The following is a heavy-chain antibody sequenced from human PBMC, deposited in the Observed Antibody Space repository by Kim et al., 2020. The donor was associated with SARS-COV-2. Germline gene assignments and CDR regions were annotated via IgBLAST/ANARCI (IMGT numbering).Heavy chain of an antibody. J-gene: IGHJ4*02. D-gene: IGHD4-17*01. Sequence: SETLSLTCTVSGGSISSGGYYWSWIRQHPGKGLEWIGYIYYSGSTYYNPSLKSRVTISVDPSKNQFSLKLSSVTAADTAVYYCATVTEGPSQYDYWGQGTLVTVSS. CDR1: GGSISSGGYY. CDR3: ATVTEGPSQYDY. CDR2: IYYSGST. V-gene: IGHV4-31*03.